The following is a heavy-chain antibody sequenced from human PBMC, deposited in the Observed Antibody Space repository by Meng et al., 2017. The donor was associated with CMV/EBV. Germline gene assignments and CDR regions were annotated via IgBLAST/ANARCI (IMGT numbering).Heavy chain of an antibody. CDR2: ISSSSSYI. D-gene: IGHD3-3*01. Sequence: GGSLRLSCAASGFTFSSYSMNWVRQAPAKGLEWVSSISSSSSYIYYADSVKGRFTISRDNAKNSLYLQMNSLRAEDTAVYYCARDQYDFWCGYFPSDGMDVWGQGTTVTVSS. V-gene: IGHV3-21*01. CDR1: GFTFSSYS. CDR3: ARDQYDFWCGYFPSDGMDV. J-gene: IGHJ6*02.